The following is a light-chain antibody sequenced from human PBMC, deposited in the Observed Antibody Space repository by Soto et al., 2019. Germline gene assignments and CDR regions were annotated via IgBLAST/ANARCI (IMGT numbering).Light chain of an antibody. V-gene: IGKV1-5*03. CDR3: QQYNNYLT. CDR1: QSVQTW. CDR2: KAT. J-gene: IGKJ1*01. Sequence: DIQMTQSPSSLSASVGDRVTITCRASQSVQTWLAWFQQKPGKAPKLLIYKATTLESGVPSRFSGSGSETEFTLTISSLQPDDLGTYYCQQYNNYLTFGQGTKVDIK.